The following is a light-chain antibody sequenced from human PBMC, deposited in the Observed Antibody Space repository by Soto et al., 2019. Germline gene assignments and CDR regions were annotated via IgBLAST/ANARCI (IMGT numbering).Light chain of an antibody. J-gene: IGKJ5*01. V-gene: IGKV3-11*01. CDR3: QQRSQWPTT. Sequence: PGERATLSCRASQSISTDLAWYQQRPGQAPSLLIYDASNRATGIPARFAGSGSGTDFTLTISSLKPEDLAVYFCQQRSQWPTTFGQGTRLEIK. CDR2: DAS. CDR1: QSISTD.